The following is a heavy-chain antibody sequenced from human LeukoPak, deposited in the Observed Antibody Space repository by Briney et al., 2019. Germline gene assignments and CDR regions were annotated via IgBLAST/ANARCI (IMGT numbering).Heavy chain of an antibody. D-gene: IGHD2-21*01. V-gene: IGHV1-2*02. J-gene: IGHJ1*01. CDR3: ARFDTSCEHFQH. CDR2: INPNSGGT. CDR1: GYXFTGYY. Sequence: ASVKVSCKASGYXFTGYYIHWVRQAPGQGLEWMGWINPNSGGTNYAQKFQGRVTVTRDTSISTAYMDVSSLRSDDTAVYYCARFDTSCEHFQHWGRGTLVIVSS.